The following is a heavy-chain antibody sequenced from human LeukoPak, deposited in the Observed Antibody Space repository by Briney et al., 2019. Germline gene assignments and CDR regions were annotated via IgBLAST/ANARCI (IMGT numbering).Heavy chain of an antibody. D-gene: IGHD6-19*01. V-gene: IGHV3-7*01. CDR3: ARGRARQWLYYFDY. CDR1: GFTFSNYW. Sequence: GGSLRLSCAASGFTFSNYWMTWVRQAPGKGLEWVANIKQDGSEKYYVDSVKGRFTISRDNAKNSLYLQMNSLRAEDTAVYYCARGRARQWLYYFDYWGQGTLVTVSS. J-gene: IGHJ4*02. CDR2: IKQDGSEK.